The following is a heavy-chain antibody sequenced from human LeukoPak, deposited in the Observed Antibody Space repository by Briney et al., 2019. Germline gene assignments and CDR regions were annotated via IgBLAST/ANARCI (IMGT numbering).Heavy chain of an antibody. V-gene: IGHV1-69*05. CDR1: KGTFDSYG. D-gene: IGHD3-22*01. Sequence: VASVKVSCKAPKGTFDSYGISWVRQAPGQGLEWMGGVMAIFGRVKYGQKFQGRATFTTGASTSTAYMELSSLTSDDTGVYYCARGELGDRSGFSFFDYWGQGTLVTVSS. J-gene: IGHJ4*02. CDR2: VMAIFGRV. CDR3: ARGELGDRSGFSFFDY.